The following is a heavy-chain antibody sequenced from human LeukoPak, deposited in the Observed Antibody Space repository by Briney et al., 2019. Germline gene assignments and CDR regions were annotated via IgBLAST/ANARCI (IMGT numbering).Heavy chain of an antibody. CDR2: IYYSGST. V-gene: IGHV4-59*01. J-gene: IGHJ3*02. CDR1: GGSISSYY. Sequence: PSETLSLTCTVSGGSISSYYWSWIRQPPGKGLEWIGYIYYSGSTNYNPSLKSRVTISVDTSKNQFSLKLSSVTAADTAVYYCARAVAAAGTHHPDALDIWGQGTMVTVSS. CDR3: ARAVAAAGTHHPDALDI. D-gene: IGHD6-13*01.